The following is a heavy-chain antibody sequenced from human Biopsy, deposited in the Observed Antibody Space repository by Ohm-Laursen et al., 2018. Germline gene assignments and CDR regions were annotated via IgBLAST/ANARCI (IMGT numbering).Heavy chain of an antibody. CDR3: ARDRGYCSDRTVPGYFDL. Sequence: GTLSLTCTFSGDSISSYYWSWIRQPPGKGLRRIGYVYYTGRTDYNPSLQSRVTNSADTYNNPFSMRLWSVTTADTAIYFLARDRGYCSDRTVPGYFDLWGRGNLVTVSS. V-gene: IGHV4-59*01. D-gene: IGHD2-15*01. CDR2: VYYTGRT. J-gene: IGHJ2*01. CDR1: GDSISSYY.